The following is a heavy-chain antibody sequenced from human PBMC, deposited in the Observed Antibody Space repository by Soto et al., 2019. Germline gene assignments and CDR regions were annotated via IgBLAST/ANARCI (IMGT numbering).Heavy chain of an antibody. V-gene: IGHV3-48*03. CDR3: ARESCSSSSCSTRYGMDV. D-gene: IGHD2-2*01. CDR1: GFTFRSYE. Sequence: PXESLSLSCVASGFTFRSYEMNWVRQAPGKGLEWVSYISSSGSSIYYPDSVKGRFTISRDNAKNSLYLQMNSLRAEDTAVYYCARESCSSSSCSTRYGMDVWGQGTTVTVSS. J-gene: IGHJ6*02. CDR2: ISSSGSSI.